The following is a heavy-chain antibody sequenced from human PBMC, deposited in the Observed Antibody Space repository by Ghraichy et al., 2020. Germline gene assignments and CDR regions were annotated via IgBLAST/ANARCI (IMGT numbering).Heavy chain of an antibody. CDR1: GGSISSSSYY. D-gene: IGHD2-2*01. CDR3: ARRSSTSLDY. V-gene: IGHV4-39*01. Sequence: SETLSLTCTVSGGSISSSSYYWGWIRQPPGKGLEWIGSIYYSGSTYYNPSLKSRVTISVDTSKNQLSLKLSSVTAADTAVYYCARRSSTSLDYWGQGTLVTVSS. CDR2: IYYSGST. J-gene: IGHJ4*02.